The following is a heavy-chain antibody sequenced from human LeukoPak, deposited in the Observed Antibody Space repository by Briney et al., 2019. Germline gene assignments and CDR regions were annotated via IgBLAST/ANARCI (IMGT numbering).Heavy chain of an antibody. J-gene: IGHJ4*02. Sequence: PSETLSLTCTVSGGSISSYYWSWIRQPPGKGLEWIGYIYYSGSTNYNPSLKSRVTISVDTSKNQFSLKLSSVTAADTAVYYCARTIIQRGIAAAGTPFWDYWGQGTLVTVSS. CDR3: ARTIIQRGIAAAGTPFWDY. V-gene: IGHV4-59*08. CDR2: IYYSGST. CDR1: GGSISSYY. D-gene: IGHD6-13*01.